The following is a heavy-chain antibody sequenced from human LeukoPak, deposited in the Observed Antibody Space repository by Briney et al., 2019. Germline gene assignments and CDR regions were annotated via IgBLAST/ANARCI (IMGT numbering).Heavy chain of an antibody. CDR3: ARQYSTNWYDDRGWFDP. Sequence: SETLSLTCTVSGYSISSGYYWGWIRQPPGKGLEWIGSIYHSGSTSYNPSLKSRVTISVDTSKNQFSLKLSSVTAADTAFYYCARQYSTNWYDDRGWFDPWGQGTLVTVSS. J-gene: IGHJ5*02. D-gene: IGHD6-13*01. CDR2: IYHSGST. V-gene: IGHV4-38-2*02. CDR1: GYSISSGYY.